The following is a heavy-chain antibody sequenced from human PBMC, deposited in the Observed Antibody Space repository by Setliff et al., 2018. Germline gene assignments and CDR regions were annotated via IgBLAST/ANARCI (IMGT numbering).Heavy chain of an antibody. J-gene: IGHJ3*02. Sequence: LRLSCAASGFTFSDHYMTWVRQAPGKGLEWVANIRQDGSDKYYADSVKGRFTISRDNAKNSLYLQMNSLRAEDTALYYCAKSRYGDYTSGAFDIWGQGTMVTV. CDR1: GFTFSDHY. CDR2: IRQDGSDK. V-gene: IGHV3-7*03. CDR3: AKSRYGDYTSGAFDI. D-gene: IGHD4-17*01.